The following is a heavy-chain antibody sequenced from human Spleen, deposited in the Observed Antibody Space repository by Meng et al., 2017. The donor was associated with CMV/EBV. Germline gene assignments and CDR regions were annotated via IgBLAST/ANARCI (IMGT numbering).Heavy chain of an antibody. J-gene: IGHJ4*02. V-gene: IGHV4-34*01. CDR1: GGSFSGYY. D-gene: IGHD1-26*01. CDR2: INHSGST. CDR3: ARGVGATEGDY. Sequence: LPCAVYGGSFSGYYWSWIRQPPGKGLEWIGEINHSGSTNYNPSLKSRVTISVDTSKNQFSLKLSSVTAADTAVYYCARGVGATEGDYWGQGTLVTVSS.